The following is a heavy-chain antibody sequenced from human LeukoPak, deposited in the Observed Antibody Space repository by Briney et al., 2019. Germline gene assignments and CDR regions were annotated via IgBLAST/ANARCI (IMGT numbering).Heavy chain of an antibody. V-gene: IGHV4-39*02. Sequence: PSETLSLTCTVSGGSISSSSHLWSWVRQPPGKGLEWIGSIYYSGNTYYTPSLKSRVTISVDTSKNQFSLKLTSVTAADTAVYYCTREYSSSSGYWGQGTLVTVSS. CDR3: TREYSSSSGY. CDR1: GGSISSSSHL. J-gene: IGHJ4*02. D-gene: IGHD6-6*01. CDR2: IYYSGNT.